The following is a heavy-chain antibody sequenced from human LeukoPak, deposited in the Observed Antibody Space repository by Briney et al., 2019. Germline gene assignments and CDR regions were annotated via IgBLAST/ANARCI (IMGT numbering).Heavy chain of an antibody. Sequence: GGSLRLSCPVSGVTVSDAWMSWVRQVPGKGLECVGRIKSKLDDTTRDYGAAVACRFTIPRDDSGITLYLDLRSLKTEDTAVYYCTTEGYFFNSRPDQDEFHLYYYYMAVWGKGTTVSVS. J-gene: IGHJ6*03. CDR3: TTEGYFFNSRPDQDEFHLYYYYMAV. D-gene: IGHD2/OR15-2a*01. V-gene: IGHV3-15*05. CDR1: GVTVSDAW. CDR2: IKSKLDDTTR.